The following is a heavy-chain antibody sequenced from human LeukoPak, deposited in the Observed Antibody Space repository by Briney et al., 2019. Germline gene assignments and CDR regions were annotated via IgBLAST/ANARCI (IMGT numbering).Heavy chain of an antibody. CDR2: IYYSGST. Sequence: PSETLSLTCTVSGYSISSGYYWGWIRQPPGKGLEWIGSIYYSGSTYYNPSLKSRVTISVDTSKNQFSLKLSSVTAADTAVYYCARHGGRITIFGVVYDAFDIWGQGTMDTVSS. CDR1: GYSISSGYY. J-gene: IGHJ3*02. V-gene: IGHV4-38-2*02. CDR3: ARHGGRITIFGVVYDAFDI. D-gene: IGHD3-3*01.